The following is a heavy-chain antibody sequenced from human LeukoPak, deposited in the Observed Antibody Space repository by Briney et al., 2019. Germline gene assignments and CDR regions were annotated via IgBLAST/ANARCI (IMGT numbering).Heavy chain of an antibody. CDR1: GGTSSSYA. CDR3: ARDGYSSGWYYWFDP. CDR2: IIPIFGIA. V-gene: IGHV1-69*04. J-gene: IGHJ5*02. D-gene: IGHD6-19*01. Sequence: SVKVSCKASGGTSSSYAISWVRQAPGQGLEWMGRIIPIFGIANYAQKCQGRVTITADKSTSTAYMELSSLRSEDTAVYYCARDGYSSGWYYWFDPWGQGTLVTVSS.